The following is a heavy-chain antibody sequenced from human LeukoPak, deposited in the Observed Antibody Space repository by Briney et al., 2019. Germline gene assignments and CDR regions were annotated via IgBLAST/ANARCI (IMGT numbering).Heavy chain of an antibody. CDR3: ARHGGSDWSFDY. V-gene: IGHV4-59*08. Sequence: SETLSLTCTVSGGSISSYYWSWIRQPPGKGLEWIGYIYYRGSTNYNPSLKSRVTISVDTSKNQFSLKLSSVTAADTAVYYCARHGGSDWSFDYWGQGTLVTVSS. CDR1: GGSISSYY. D-gene: IGHD6-19*01. J-gene: IGHJ4*02. CDR2: IYYRGST.